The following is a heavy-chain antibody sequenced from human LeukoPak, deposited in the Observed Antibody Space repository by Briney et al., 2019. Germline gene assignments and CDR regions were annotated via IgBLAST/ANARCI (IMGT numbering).Heavy chain of an antibody. D-gene: IGHD6-19*01. Sequence: GGSLRLSCAASGFTFSKYWMLWVRQAPGKGLESVSRIHTDGTVTTYADSVKGRFTVSRDNADNTMFLQMNSVRDEDTAVYYCAAKQWLAPPPDSWGQGTPVTVSS. CDR2: IHTDGTVT. CDR1: GFTFSKYW. V-gene: IGHV3-74*01. CDR3: AAKQWLAPPPDS. J-gene: IGHJ4*02.